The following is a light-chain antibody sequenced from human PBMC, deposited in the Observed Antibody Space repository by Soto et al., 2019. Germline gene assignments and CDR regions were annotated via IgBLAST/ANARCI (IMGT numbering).Light chain of an antibody. CDR2: LEGSGSY. CDR1: SGHSSYI. CDR3: ETWDSNTRV. J-gene: IGLJ2*01. Sequence: QLVLTQSSSASASLGSSVKLTCTLSSGHSSYIIAWHHQQPGKAPRYLMKLEGSGSYNKGSGVPDRFSGSSSGADRYLTISNLQFEDEANYYCETWDSNTRVFGGGTKVT. V-gene: IGLV4-60*02.